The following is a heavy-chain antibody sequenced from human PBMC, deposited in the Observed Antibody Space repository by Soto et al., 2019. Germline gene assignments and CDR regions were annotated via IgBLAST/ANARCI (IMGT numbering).Heavy chain of an antibody. CDR3: ALDSSGWWDY. V-gene: IGHV3-48*02. J-gene: IGHJ4*02. CDR2: ISSSSSTI. CDR1: GFTVSSNY. Sequence: GGSLRLSCAASGFTVSSNYMSWVRQAPGKGLEWVSYISSSSSTIYYADSVKGRFTISRDNAKNSLYLQMNSLRDEDTAVYYCALDSSGWWDYWGQGTLVTVSS. D-gene: IGHD6-19*01.